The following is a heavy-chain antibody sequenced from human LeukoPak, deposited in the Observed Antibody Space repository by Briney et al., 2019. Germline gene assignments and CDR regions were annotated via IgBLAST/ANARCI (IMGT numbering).Heavy chain of an antibody. V-gene: IGHV3-66*01. D-gene: IGHD3-22*01. CDR3: ARGPGYYDSNLDY. CDR2: IYSGGST. CDR1: GFTLSSYS. J-gene: IGHJ4*02. Sequence: GGSLRLSCAASGFTLSSYSMNWVRQAPGKGLEWVSVIYSGGSTYYADSVKGRFTISRDNSKNTLYLQMNSLRAEDTAVYYCARGPGYYDSNLDYWGQGTLVTVSS.